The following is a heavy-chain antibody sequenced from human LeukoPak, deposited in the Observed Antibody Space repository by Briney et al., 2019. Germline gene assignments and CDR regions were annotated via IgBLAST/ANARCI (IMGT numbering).Heavy chain of an antibody. V-gene: IGHV4-4*07. CDR2: IYSSGSA. D-gene: IGHD6-19*01. CDR3: ARDVRYASGWSTPES. CDR1: GGSIINHY. Sequence: SETLSLTCTVSGGSIINHYWSWIRQPAGKGLEWIGRIYSSGSANYSPSLKSRVSMSIDTSNNHFSLNLTSVTAADTALYFCARDVRYASGWSTPESWGQGALGTVSS. J-gene: IGHJ5*02.